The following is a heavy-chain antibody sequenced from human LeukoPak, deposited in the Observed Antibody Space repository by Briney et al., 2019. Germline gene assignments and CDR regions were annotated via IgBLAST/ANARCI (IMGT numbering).Heavy chain of an antibody. CDR2: ISGSGGST. CDR1: GFTFSSYA. D-gene: IGHD3-10*01. V-gene: IGHV3-23*01. J-gene: IGHJ4*02. CDR3: FSGAMVRGLFDY. Sequence: GGSLRLSCAASGFTFSSYAMSWVRQASGKGLEWASAISGSGGSTYYADSVKGRFTISRDNSKNTLYLQMNSLRAEDTAVYYCFSGAMVRGLFDYWGQGTLVTVSS.